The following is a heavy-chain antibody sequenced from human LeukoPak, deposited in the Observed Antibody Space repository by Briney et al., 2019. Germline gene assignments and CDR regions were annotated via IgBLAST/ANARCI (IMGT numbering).Heavy chain of an antibody. CDR2: ISYDGSNK. V-gene: IGHV3-30-3*01. CDR3: ARDQSNPERLFFGGGHYYYYGMDV. D-gene: IGHD3-3*01. CDR1: GFTFSSYA. J-gene: IGHJ6*02. Sequence: GGSLRLSCAASGFTFSSYAMHWVRQAPGKGLEWVAVISYDGSNKYYADSVKGRFTISRDNSKNTLYLQMNSLRAEDTAVYYCARDQSNPERLFFGGGHYYYYGMDVWGQGTTVTVSS.